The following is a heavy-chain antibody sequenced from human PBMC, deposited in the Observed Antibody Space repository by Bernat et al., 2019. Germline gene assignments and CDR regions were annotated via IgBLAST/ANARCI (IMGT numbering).Heavy chain of an antibody. CDR3: ARDRGDVAIV. Sequence: QVQLVQSGAEVKKPAASVKVSCKASGYIFTDYYIHWVRQAPGQGLEWMGWINPHSGATNYAQKFQDRVTMTRDTSISTAYMELSRLRSDDAAVYYCARDRGDVAIVWGQGTLVTVSS. D-gene: IGHD2-21*02. V-gene: IGHV1-2*02. J-gene: IGHJ4*02. CDR2: INPHSGAT. CDR1: GYIFTDYY.